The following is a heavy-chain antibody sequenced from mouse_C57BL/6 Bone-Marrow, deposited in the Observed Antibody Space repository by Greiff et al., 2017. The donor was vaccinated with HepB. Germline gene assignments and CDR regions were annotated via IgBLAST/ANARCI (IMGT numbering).Heavy chain of an antibody. CDR1: GFSLTSYG. V-gene: IGHV2-2*01. CDR2: IWSGGST. Sequence: VQLQQSGPGLVQPSQSLSITCTVSGFSLTSYGVHWVRQSPGKGLEWLGVIWSGGSTDYNAAFISRLSISKDNSKSQVFFKMNSLQADDTAIYYCASPLYYGSFYWYFDVWGTGTTVTVSS. D-gene: IGHD1-1*01. J-gene: IGHJ1*03. CDR3: ASPLYYGSFYWYFDV.